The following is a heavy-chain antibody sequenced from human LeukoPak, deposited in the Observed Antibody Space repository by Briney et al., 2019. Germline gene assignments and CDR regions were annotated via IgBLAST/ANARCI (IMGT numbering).Heavy chain of an antibody. Sequence: SETLFLTCTVSGGSISSGGYFWTWIRQHPVKGLEWIGYIYNSGSAYYNPSLKSRVTISVDTSKNQFSLKLSSVTAADTAVYYCARGLAGLRDWGQGTLVTVSS. CDR2: IYNSGSA. J-gene: IGHJ4*02. V-gene: IGHV4-31*03. CDR1: GGSISSGGYF. CDR3: ARGLAGLRD. D-gene: IGHD3-3*02.